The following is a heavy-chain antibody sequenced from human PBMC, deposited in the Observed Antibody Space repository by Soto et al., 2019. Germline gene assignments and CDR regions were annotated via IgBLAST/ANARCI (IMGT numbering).Heavy chain of an antibody. CDR3: ARGRGDYFDSSGYYFDY. D-gene: IGHD3-22*01. Sequence: SETLSLTCTVSGGSISSYYWSWIRQPAGKGLEWIGRIYTSGSTNYNPSLKSRVTMSLDTSKSQFSLKLNSVTAADTAVYYCARGRGDYFDSSGYYFDYWGQGTLVTVSS. CDR2: IYTSGST. CDR1: GGSISSYY. J-gene: IGHJ4*02. V-gene: IGHV4-4*07.